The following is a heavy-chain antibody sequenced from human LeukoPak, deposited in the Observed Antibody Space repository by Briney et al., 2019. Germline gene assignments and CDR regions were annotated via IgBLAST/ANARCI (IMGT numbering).Heavy chain of an antibody. J-gene: IGHJ4*02. CDR3: ARIGYCSGGSCSFDY. CDR2: IYYSGST. CDR1: GGSVSSSRYY. V-gene: IGHV4-39*01. Sequence: SETPSLTCTVSGGSVSSSRYYWGWIRQPPGKGLEWIGHIYYSGSTDYNPSLKSRVTISLDTSNNQFSLKLSSVTAADAAVYYCARIGYCSGGSCSFDYWAREPWSPSPQ. D-gene: IGHD2-15*01.